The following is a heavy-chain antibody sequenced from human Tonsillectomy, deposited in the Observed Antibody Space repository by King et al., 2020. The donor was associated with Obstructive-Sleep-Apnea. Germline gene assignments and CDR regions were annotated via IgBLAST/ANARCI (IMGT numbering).Heavy chain of an antibody. V-gene: IGHV4-59*01. Sequence: VQLQESGPGLVKPSETLSLTCSVSGGSISGYYWSWIRQPPGKGLEWIGYIYGSGSTNYNPSLKSRVTVSVAMSKSQFSLRLSSVTAADTAVYYCASTLAYCGGDCYSVDFWGQGTLVSVSS. CDR3: ASTLAYCGGDCYSVDF. CDR2: IYGSGST. J-gene: IGHJ4*02. D-gene: IGHD2-21*02. CDR1: GGSISGYY.